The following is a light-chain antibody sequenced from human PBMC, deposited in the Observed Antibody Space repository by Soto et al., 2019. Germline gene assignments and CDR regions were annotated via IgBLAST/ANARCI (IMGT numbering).Light chain of an antibody. Sequence: AIRMPQSPSSLSASTGDRVTITCRARQGISSYLAWYQQKPGKAPKLLIYAASTLQSGVPSRFSGSGSGTDFTLTISCLQSEDFATYYCQQYYSYPLTFGGGTKVEIK. CDR2: AAS. CDR1: QGISSY. J-gene: IGKJ4*01. V-gene: IGKV1-8*01. CDR3: QQYYSYPLT.